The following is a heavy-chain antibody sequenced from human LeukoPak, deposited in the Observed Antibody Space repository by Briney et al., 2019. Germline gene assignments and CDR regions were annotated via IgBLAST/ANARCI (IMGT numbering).Heavy chain of an antibody. CDR1: GGTFSSYA. D-gene: IGHD3-16*02. J-gene: IGHJ6*03. Sequence: SVKVSCKASGGTFSSYAINWVRQAPGQGLEWMGGIIPTFGTANYAQKFQGRVTITTDESTSTAYMELSSLRSEDTAVYYCPRSSLGSNNYYYYYYMDVWGKGTTVTVSS. V-gene: IGHV1-69*05. CDR3: PRSSLGSNNYYYYYYMDV. CDR2: IIPTFGTA.